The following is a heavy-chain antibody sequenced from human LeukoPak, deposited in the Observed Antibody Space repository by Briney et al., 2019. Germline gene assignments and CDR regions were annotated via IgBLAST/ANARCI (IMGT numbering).Heavy chain of an antibody. Sequence: GGSLRLSCAASGFTFSSYWMHWVRQAPGKGLVWVSRINSDGSGTSYADSVKGRFTISRDNAKNTLYLQVNSLRAEDTAVYYCARDDAGYSYDPRGWFDPWGQGTLVTVSS. D-gene: IGHD5-18*01. V-gene: IGHV3-74*01. CDR2: INSDGSGT. CDR1: GFTFSSYW. CDR3: ARDDAGYSYDPRGWFDP. J-gene: IGHJ5*02.